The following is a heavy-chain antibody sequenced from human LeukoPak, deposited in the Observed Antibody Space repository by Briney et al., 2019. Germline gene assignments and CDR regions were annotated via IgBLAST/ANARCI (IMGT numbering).Heavy chain of an antibody. D-gene: IGHD2-21*02. J-gene: IGHJ4*02. CDR3: ARAYCVGACTVLHIYFDN. V-gene: IGHV4-34*01. CDR2: INHSGST. CDR1: GGSFSGYY. Sequence: SETLSLTCAVYGGSFSGYYWSWIRQPPGKGLGWIGEINHSGSTNYNPSLESRVTISVDTSKNQFSLKLRSVLAADTAVYYCARAYCVGACTVLHIYFDNWGQGTLVTVSS.